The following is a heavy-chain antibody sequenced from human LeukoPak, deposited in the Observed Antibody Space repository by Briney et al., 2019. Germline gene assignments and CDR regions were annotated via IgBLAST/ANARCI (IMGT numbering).Heavy chain of an antibody. CDR3: AKRPPYSGYEAHFDY. CDR2: ISGSGGST. V-gene: IGHV3-23*01. CDR1: GFTFSSYA. Sequence: PGGSLRLSCAASGFTFSSYAMSWVRQAPGKGLEWVSAISGSGGSTYYADSVKGRFTTSRDNSKNTLYPQMNSLRAEDTAVYYCAKRPPYSGYEAHFDYWGQGTLVTVSS. J-gene: IGHJ4*02. D-gene: IGHD5-12*01.